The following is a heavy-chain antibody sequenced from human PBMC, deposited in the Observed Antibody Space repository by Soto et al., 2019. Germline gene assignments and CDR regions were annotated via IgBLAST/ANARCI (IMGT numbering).Heavy chain of an antibody. V-gene: IGHV6-1*01. J-gene: IGHJ4*02. CDR2: TYYRSKWYN. D-gene: IGHD6-6*01. Sequence: SQTLSLTCAISGGSVSSNSAAWNWIRQSPSRGLEWLGRTYYRSKWYNDYAVSVKSRITINPDTSKNQFSLQLNSVTPEDTAVYYCARVGDSSSSGGGYFDYWGQGTLVTVSS. CDR3: ARVGDSSSSGGGYFDY. CDR1: GGSVSSNSAA.